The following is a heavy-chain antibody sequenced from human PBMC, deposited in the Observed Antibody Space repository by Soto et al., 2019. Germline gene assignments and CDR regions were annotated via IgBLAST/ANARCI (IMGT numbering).Heavy chain of an antibody. V-gene: IGHV3-48*03. D-gene: IGHD1-20*01. Sequence: EVQLXXXXXXLVQPGGSLRLSCAASGFTFSSYEMNWVRQAPGKGLEWVSYISSSGRTIYYADSVKGRFTISRDNAKNSLYLQMNSLRAEDTAVYYCARSGYNWNDGARGYFDYWGQGTLVTVSS. CDR1: GFTFSSYE. CDR3: ARSGYNWNDGARGYFDY. J-gene: IGHJ4*02. CDR2: ISSSGRTI.